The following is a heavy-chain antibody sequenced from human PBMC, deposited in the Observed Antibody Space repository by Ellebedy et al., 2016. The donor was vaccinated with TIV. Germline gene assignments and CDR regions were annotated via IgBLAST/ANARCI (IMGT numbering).Heavy chain of an antibody. J-gene: IGHJ4*02. D-gene: IGHD5-24*01. Sequence: ASVKVSCKASGYTFTGYYMHWVRQAPGQGLEWMGWINPYSGGTNYAQKFQGRVTMTRDTSISTAYMELSSLRSEDTAVYYCARDGYTTAFDYWGQGTLVTVSS. CDR1: GYTFTGYY. CDR3: ARDGYTTAFDY. CDR2: INPYSGGT. V-gene: IGHV1-2*02.